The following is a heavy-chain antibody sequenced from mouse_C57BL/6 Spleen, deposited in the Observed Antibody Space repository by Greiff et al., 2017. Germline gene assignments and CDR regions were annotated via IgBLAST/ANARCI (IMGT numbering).Heavy chain of an antibody. CDR3: ARYRTTVVDWDFDV. J-gene: IGHJ1*03. CDR2: ISYSGST. D-gene: IGHD1-1*01. V-gene: IGHV3-8*01. Sequence: VQLNQSGPGLAKPSQSLSLTCSVTGYSITSDYWNWIRKFPGNKLEYMGYISYSGSTYYNPSPKTRISITRDTSKNQYYLQLNSVTTEDTATYYCARYRTTVVDWDFDVWGTGTTVTVSS. CDR1: GYSITSDY.